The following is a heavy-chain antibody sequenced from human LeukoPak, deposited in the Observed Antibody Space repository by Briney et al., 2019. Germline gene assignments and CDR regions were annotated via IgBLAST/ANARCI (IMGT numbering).Heavy chain of an antibody. D-gene: IGHD3-16*01. CDR2: INSDGSST. CDR3: ARDYTQYYYYYYMDV. Sequence: PGGSLRLFCAASGFTFSSYWMHWVRQAPGKGLVWVSRINSDGSSTSYADSVKGRFTISRDNAKNTLYLQMNSLRAEDTAVYYCARDYTQYYYYYYMDVWGKGTTVTVSS. CDR1: GFTFSSYW. J-gene: IGHJ6*03. V-gene: IGHV3-74*01.